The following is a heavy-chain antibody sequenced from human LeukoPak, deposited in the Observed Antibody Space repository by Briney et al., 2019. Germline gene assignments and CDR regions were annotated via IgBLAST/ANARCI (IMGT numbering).Heavy chain of an antibody. CDR1: GGTFSSYA. CDR3: ARGARRDGYNLVFYYFDY. D-gene: IGHD5-24*01. J-gene: IGHJ4*02. Sequence: SVKVSCKASGGTFSSYAISWVRQAPGQGLEWMGGIIPIFGTANYAQKFQGRVTIIADESTSTAYMELSSLRSEDTAVYYCARGARRDGYNLVFYYFDYWGQGTLVTVSS. CDR2: IIPIFGTA. V-gene: IGHV1-69*01.